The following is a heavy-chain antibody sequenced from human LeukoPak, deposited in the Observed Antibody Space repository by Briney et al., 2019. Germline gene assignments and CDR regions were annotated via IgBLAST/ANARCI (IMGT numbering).Heavy chain of an antibody. D-gene: IGHD5-12*01. CDR3: ARDRGYSGYGPTFDY. Sequence: PSETLSLTCAVSGGSISSGGYSWSWIRQPPGKGLEWIGYIYHSGSTYYNPSLKSRVTISVDRSKNQFSLKLSSVTAADTAVYYCARDRGYSGYGPTFDYWGQGTLVTVSS. J-gene: IGHJ4*02. CDR2: IYHSGST. V-gene: IGHV4-30-2*01. CDR1: GGSISSGGYS.